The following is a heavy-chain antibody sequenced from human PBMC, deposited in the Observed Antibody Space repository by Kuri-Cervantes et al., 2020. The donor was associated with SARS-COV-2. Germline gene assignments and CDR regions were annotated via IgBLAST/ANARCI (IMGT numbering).Heavy chain of an antibody. V-gene: IGHV1-3*01. J-gene: IGHJ5*02. CDR2: INACNGNT. CDR3: ARDHIVVVPAALNCFDP. CDR1: GYTFTSYA. D-gene: IGHD2-2*01. Sequence: ASVKVSCKASGYTFTSYAMHWVRQAPGQRLEWMGWINACNGNTKYSQKFQGRVTITRDTSASTAYMELSSLRSEDTAVYYCARDHIVVVPAALNCFDPWGQGTLVAVSS.